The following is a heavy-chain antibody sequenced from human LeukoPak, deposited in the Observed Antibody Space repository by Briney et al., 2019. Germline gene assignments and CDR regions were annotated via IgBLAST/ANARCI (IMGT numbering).Heavy chain of an antibody. CDR1: GYTFTSYY. D-gene: IGHD5-18*01. CDR2: INPSGGST. J-gene: IGHJ4*02. CDR3: ARDGFVSKSVENMVKSVNPIWY. V-gene: IGHV1-46*01. Sequence: ASVKVSCKASGYTFTSYYMHLVRQAPGQGLEWMGIINPSGGSTSYAQKFQGRVTMTRDTSTSTVYMELSSLRSEDTAVYYCARDGFVSKSVENMVKSVNPIWYWGQGTLVTVSS.